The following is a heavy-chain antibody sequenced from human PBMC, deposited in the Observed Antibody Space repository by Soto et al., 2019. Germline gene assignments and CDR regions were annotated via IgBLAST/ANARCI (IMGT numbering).Heavy chain of an antibody. V-gene: IGHV3-21*01. CDR1: GFTFSSYS. D-gene: IGHD2-2*01. CDR3: ARDMIVVVPAAKGYYYYGMDV. CDR2: ISSSSYI. Sequence: GGSLRLSCAASGFTFSSYSMNWVRQAPGKGLEWVSSISSSSYIYYADSVKGRFTISRDNAKNSLYLQMNSLRAEDTAVYYCARDMIVVVPAAKGYYYYGMDVWGQGTTVTVSS. J-gene: IGHJ6*02.